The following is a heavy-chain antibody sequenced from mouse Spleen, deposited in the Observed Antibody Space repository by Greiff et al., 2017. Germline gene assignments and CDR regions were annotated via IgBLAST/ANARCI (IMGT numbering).Heavy chain of an antibody. CDR3: ARHNYYGSSSFAY. J-gene: IGHJ3*01. V-gene: IGHV5-6-2*01. D-gene: IGHD1-1*01. CDR2: INSNGGST. CDR1: GFTFSSYY. Sequence: EVKVEESGGGLVKLGGSLKLSCAASGFTFSSYYMSWVRQTPEKRLELVAAINSNGGSTYYPDTVKGRFTISRDNAKNTLYLQMSSLKSEDTALYYCARHNYYGSSSFAYWGQGTLVTVSA.